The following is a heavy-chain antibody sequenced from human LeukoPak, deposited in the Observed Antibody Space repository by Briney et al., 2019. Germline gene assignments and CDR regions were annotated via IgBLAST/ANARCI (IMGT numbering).Heavy chain of an antibody. Sequence: KPSETLSPTCTVSGGSISSYYWSWIRQPPGKGLEWIGYIYYSGSTNYNPSLKSRVTISVDTSKNQFSLKLSSVTAADTAVYYCARGSLLWFGELRLDAFDIWGQGTMVTVSS. CDR3: ARGSLLWFGELRLDAFDI. CDR1: GGSISSYY. V-gene: IGHV4-59*12. D-gene: IGHD3-10*01. CDR2: IYYSGST. J-gene: IGHJ3*02.